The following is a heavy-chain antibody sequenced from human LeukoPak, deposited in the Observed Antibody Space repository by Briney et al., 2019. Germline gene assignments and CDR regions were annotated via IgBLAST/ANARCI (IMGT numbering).Heavy chain of an antibody. CDR2: IYYSGST. J-gene: IGHJ4*02. CDR1: GGSISSSSYY. CDR3: ARLLYSSGWFPYFDY. V-gene: IGHV4-39*01. Sequence: PSETLSLTCTVSGGSISSSSYYWGWIRQPPGKGLGWIGSIYYSGSTYYNPSLKSRVTISVDTSKNQFSLKLSSVTAADTAVYYCARLLYSSGWFPYFDYWGQGTLVTVSS. D-gene: IGHD6-19*01.